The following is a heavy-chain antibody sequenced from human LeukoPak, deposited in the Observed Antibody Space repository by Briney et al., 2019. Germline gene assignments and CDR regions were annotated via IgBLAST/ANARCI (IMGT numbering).Heavy chain of an antibody. J-gene: IGHJ5*02. CDR1: GYAFTSYG. V-gene: IGHV1-2*02. CDR2: INPNSGGT. D-gene: IGHD2-2*01. Sequence: GASVKVSCKASGYAFTSYGISWVRQTPGQGLEWMGWINPNSGGTNYAQKFQGRVTMTRDTSISTAYMELSRLRSDDTAVYYCARDAVIVVVPVNWFDPWGRGTLVTVSS. CDR3: ARDAVIVVVPVNWFDP.